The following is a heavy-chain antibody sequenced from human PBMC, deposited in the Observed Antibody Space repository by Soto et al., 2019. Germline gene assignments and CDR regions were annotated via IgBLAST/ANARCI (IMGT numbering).Heavy chain of an antibody. Sequence: QVQLQQWGAGLLKPSETLSLTCAVNGRSFSGYQWTWFRQPPGKGLEWIGEINHSGGTNYNASLESRVTISLDTSKNQFSLRLTSVTAAVTAVYYCARGWRAAFDYWGQGTLVTVS. V-gene: IGHV4-34*01. CDR2: INHSGGT. D-gene: IGHD6-25*01. J-gene: IGHJ4*02. CDR3: ARGWRAAFDY. CDR1: GRSFSGYQ.